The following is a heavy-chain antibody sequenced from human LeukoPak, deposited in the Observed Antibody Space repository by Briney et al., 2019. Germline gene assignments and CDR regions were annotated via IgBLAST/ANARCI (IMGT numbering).Heavy chain of an antibody. V-gene: IGHV1-18*01. CDR2: MNPNSGNT. Sequence: ASVKVSCKASGYTFTSYDINWVRQATGQGLEWMGWMNPNSGNTNYAQKLQGRVTMTTDTSTSTAYMELRSLRSDDTAVYYCARDRLYYYDSSGYESFDYWGQGTLVTVSS. D-gene: IGHD3-22*01. J-gene: IGHJ4*02. CDR3: ARDRLYYYDSSGYESFDY. CDR1: GYTFTSYD.